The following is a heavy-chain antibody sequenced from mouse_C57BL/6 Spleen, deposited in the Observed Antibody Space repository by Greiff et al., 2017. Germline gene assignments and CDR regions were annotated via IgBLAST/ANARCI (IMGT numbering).Heavy chain of an antibody. J-gene: IGHJ4*01. CDR2: IYPGSGNT. CDR1: GYTFTDYY. Sequence: QVQLQQSGAELVRPGASVKLSCKASGYTFTDYYINWVKQRPGQGLEWIARIYPGSGNTYYNEKFKGKATLTAEKSSSTAYMQLSSLTSEDSAVYFCARSYYYGSSYPHAMDYWGQGTSVTVSS. CDR3: ARSYYYGSSYPHAMDY. V-gene: IGHV1-76*01. D-gene: IGHD1-1*01.